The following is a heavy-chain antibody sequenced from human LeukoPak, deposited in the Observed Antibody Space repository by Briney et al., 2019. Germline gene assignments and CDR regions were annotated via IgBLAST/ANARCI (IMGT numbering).Heavy chain of an antibody. D-gene: IGHD1-26*01. CDR2: FDPEDGET. CDR3: ATDWIISGSGRPDY. Sequence: GASVKVSCKVSGYTLTELSMHWVRQAPGKGLEWMGGFDPEDGETIYAQKFQGRVTMTEDTSTDTAYMELSSLRSEDTAVYYCATDWIISGSGRPDYWGQGTLVTVSS. J-gene: IGHJ4*02. V-gene: IGHV1-24*01. CDR1: GYTLTELS.